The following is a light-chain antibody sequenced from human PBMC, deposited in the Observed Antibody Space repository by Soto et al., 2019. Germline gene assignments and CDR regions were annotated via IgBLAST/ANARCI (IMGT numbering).Light chain of an antibody. J-gene: IGKJ3*01. CDR2: GAS. CDR3: QQYGSSPFT. V-gene: IGKV3-20*01. Sequence: EIVLTQSPGTLSLSPGEIATLSCRASQSVSSYLAWYQQKPGQAPRLLIFGASSRATGIPDRFSGSGSGTDFTLTITRLEPEDFAVYYCQQYGSSPFTFGPGTKVAIK. CDR1: QSVSSY.